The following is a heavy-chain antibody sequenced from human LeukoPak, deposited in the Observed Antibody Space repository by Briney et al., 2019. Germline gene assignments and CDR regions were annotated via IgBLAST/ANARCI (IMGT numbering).Heavy chain of an antibody. D-gene: IGHD3-9*01. CDR3: ARTTLLTYYDILTGYYIGPTGFDP. V-gene: IGHV1-8*01. J-gene: IGHJ5*02. Sequence: ASVKVSCKASGYTFTSYDINWVRQATGQGLEWMGWMNPNSGNTGYAQKFQGRVTMTRNTSISTAYTELSSLRSEDTAVYYCARTTLLTYYDILTGYYIGPTGFDPWGQGTLVTVSS. CDR1: GYTFTSYD. CDR2: MNPNSGNT.